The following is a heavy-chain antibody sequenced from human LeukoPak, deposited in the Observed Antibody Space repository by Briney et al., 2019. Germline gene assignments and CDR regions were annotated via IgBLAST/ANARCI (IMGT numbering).Heavy chain of an antibody. CDR3: ANTGYSYGYYFDY. D-gene: IGHD5-18*01. CDR1: GGTFSSYA. V-gene: IGHV1-69*01. CDR2: IILIFGTA. J-gene: IGHJ4*02. Sequence: SVKVSCKASGGTFSSYAISWVRQAPGQGLERMGGIILIFGTANYAQKFQGRVTITADESTSTAYMELSSLRSEDTAVYYCANTGYSYGYYFDYWGQGTLVTVSS.